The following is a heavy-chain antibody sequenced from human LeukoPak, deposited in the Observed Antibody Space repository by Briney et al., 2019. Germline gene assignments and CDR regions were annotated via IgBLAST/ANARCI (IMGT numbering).Heavy chain of an antibody. CDR2: IYYSGST. Sequence: PSQTLSLTCTVSGGSISSGDYYWSWIRQPPGKGLEWIGYIYYSGSTYYNPSLKSRVTISVDTSKNQFSLKLSSVTAADTAVYYCARVTWSLNWFDPWGQGTLVTVSS. J-gene: IGHJ5*02. CDR1: GGSISSGDYY. V-gene: IGHV4-30-4*01. CDR3: ARVTWSLNWFDP.